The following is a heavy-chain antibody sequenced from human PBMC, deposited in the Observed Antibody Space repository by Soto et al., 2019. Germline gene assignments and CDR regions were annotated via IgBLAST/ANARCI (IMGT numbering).Heavy chain of an antibody. D-gene: IGHD6-19*01. CDR2: IFSNDEK. V-gene: IGHV2-26*01. CDR1: GFSLSNARMG. CDR3: ARITREWQCLFYYDYGMDV. Sequence: QVTLKESGHVLVKPTETLTLTCTVSGFSLSNARMGVRWIRQPPRKALELLSHIFSNDEKSYSTSLKSRLTTSKHTSKSQVVLTMPNMDPVDTATYYCARITREWQCLFYYDYGMDVWGQGTTVTVSS. J-gene: IGHJ6*02.